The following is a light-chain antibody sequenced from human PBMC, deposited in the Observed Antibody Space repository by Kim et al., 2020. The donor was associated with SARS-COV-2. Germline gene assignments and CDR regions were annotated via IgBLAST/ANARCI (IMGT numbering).Light chain of an antibody. Sequence: PGRAPKLMIYDVSKRPSGVSNRFSASKSDHTASLTISGLQAEDEADYYCSSYTSGSTLFGGGTKVTVL. CDR3: SSYTSGSTL. CDR2: DVS. J-gene: IGLJ3*02. V-gene: IGLV2-14*03.